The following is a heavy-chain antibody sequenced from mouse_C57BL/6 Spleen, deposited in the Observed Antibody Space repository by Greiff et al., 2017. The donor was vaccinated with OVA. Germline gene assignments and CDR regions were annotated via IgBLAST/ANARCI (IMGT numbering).Heavy chain of an antibody. V-gene: IGHV1-80*01. D-gene: IGHD2-2*01. CDR1: GYAFSSYW. CDR2: IYPGDGDT. J-gene: IGHJ3*01. CDR3: ARDDGYDVRFSY. Sequence: VQLQQSGAELVKPGASVKISCKASGYAFSSYWMNWVKQRPGKGLEWIGQIYPGDGDTNYNGKFKGKATLTADKSSSTAYMQLSSLTSEDSAVYFCARDDGYDVRFSYWGQGTLVTVSA.